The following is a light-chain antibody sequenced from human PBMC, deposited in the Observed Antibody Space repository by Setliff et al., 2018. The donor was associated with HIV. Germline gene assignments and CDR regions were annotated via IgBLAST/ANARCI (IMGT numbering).Light chain of an antibody. CDR1: SSNIGAGYD. J-gene: IGLJ1*01. CDR3: QSYDSSLSRGV. V-gene: IGLV1-40*01. CDR2: DNT. Sequence: QSVLTQPPSVTGAPGQRVTISCTGSSSNIGAGYDVHWYQQLPGTAPKHLIYDNTNRPSGVPDRFSGSKSGTSASLAITGVPAEDGADYYCQSYDSSLSRGVFGTGTKVTVL.